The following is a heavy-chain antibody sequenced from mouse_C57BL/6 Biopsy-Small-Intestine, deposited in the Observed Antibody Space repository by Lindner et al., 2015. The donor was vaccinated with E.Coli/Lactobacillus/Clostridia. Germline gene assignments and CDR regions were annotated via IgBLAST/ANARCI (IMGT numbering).Heavy chain of an antibody. J-gene: IGHJ1*01. D-gene: IGHD1-1*02. V-gene: IGHV1S22*01. CDR1: GYTFTGYY. Sequence: SVKVSCKSSGYTFTGYYIHWVRQAPGQGLEWMGWINPNSGGTNYAQRFQGRVTMTRDTSSNTAYMDLSGLRFDDTAVYYCTREGRVGGNSGGFDMWGQGTMVTVSS. CDR2: INPNSGGT. CDR3: TREGRVGGNSGGFDM.